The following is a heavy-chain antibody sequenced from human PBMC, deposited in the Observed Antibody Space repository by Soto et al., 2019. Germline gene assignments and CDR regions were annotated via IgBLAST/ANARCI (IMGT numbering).Heavy chain of an antibody. CDR3: VQSRCGGDCLQSYSSHSYYGLDV. D-gene: IGHD2-21*01. V-gene: IGHV2-5*02. CDR2: IYWDDDK. Sequence: QITLKESGPTLVKPTQTLTLTCTFSGFSLSTTGVGVGWIRQPPGKALEWLALIYWDDDKRYNPSLKSRLTITKDTSKNQVVLTMTHMDPVDTATYSCVQSRCGGDCLQSYSSHSYYGLDVWGQGTTVTVSS. CDR1: GFSLSTTGVG. J-gene: IGHJ6*02.